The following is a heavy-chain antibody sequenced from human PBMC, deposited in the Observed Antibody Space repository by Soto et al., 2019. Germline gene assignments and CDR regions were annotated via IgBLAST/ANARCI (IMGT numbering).Heavy chain of an antibody. D-gene: IGHD1-26*01. Sequence: QLVQSGAEVKKPGSSVKISCKASGGTFSSYVISWLRQAPGQGLEWMGGVIPILGQAYYAPNLQGRVTITADGSTRTAYMELNRRTSADTAVYFCARVGGVGAPPGTDFWGQGTLGTVSS. CDR3: ARVGGVGAPPGTDF. CDR2: VIPILGQA. J-gene: IGHJ4*02. CDR1: GGTFSSYV. V-gene: IGHV1-69*01.